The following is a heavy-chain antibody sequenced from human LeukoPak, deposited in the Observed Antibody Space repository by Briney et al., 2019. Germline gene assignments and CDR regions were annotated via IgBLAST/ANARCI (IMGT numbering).Heavy chain of an antibody. J-gene: IGHJ4*02. D-gene: IGHD6-6*01. V-gene: IGHV3-23*01. CDR2: ISVSGADT. CDR3: ASRKEYSTSSVFY. Sequence: PWGSLRLSCAASGFTFTNYVMTWVRQAPGKGLEWLSGISVSGADTYYADSVKGRFTISRDNSKNTVSLRLNSLRAEDSAIYYCASRKEYSTSSVFYWGQGTLVTVSS. CDR1: GFTFTNYV.